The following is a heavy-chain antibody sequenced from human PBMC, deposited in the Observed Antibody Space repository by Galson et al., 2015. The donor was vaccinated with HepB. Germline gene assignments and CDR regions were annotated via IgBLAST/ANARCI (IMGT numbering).Heavy chain of an antibody. J-gene: IGHJ4*02. D-gene: IGHD5-24*01. Sequence: PSLVKPTQTLTLTCTFSGFSLSTSGMCVSWIRQPPGKALEWLARIDWDDDKYYSTSLKTRLTISKDTSKNQVVLTMTNMDPVDTATYYCARIHQDPEMATIGSYFDYWGQGTLVAVSS. CDR3: ARIHQDPEMATIGSYFDY. CDR2: IDWDDDK. CDR1: GFSLSTSGMC. V-gene: IGHV2-70*11.